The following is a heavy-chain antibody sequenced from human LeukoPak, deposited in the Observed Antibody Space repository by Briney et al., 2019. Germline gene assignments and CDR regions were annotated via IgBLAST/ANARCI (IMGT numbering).Heavy chain of an antibody. Sequence: GASVKVSCKASGYTFTSYDINWVRQATGQGREWMGWMNPNSGNTGYAQKSQGRVTMTRNTSISTAYMELSSLRSEDTAVYYCARGRGDYDFWSGYYQLDYWGQGTLVTVSS. D-gene: IGHD3-3*01. CDR2: MNPNSGNT. V-gene: IGHV1-8*01. J-gene: IGHJ4*02. CDR1: GYTFTSYD. CDR3: ARGRGDYDFWSGYYQLDY.